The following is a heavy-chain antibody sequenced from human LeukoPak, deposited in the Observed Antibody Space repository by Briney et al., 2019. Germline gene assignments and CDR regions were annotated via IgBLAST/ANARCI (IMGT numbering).Heavy chain of an antibody. Sequence: PGGSLRLSCAASGFTFSSYWMSWVRQAPGKGLEWVANIKQDGSEKCYVDSVKGRFTISRDNAKNSLYLQMNSLRAEDTAVYYCARDWSIWFGESFDYWGQGTLVTVSS. V-gene: IGHV3-7*03. CDR2: IKQDGSEK. J-gene: IGHJ4*02. CDR3: ARDWSIWFGESFDY. CDR1: GFTFSSYW. D-gene: IGHD3-10*01.